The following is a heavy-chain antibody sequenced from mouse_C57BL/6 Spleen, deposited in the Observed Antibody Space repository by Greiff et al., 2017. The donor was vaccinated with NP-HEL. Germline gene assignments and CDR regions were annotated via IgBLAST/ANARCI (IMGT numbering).Heavy chain of an antibody. D-gene: IGHD1-1*01. J-gene: IGHJ1*03. CDR1: GFTFSDYG. CDR2: ISSGSSTI. V-gene: IGHV5-17*01. CDR3: ASPHYGSSYDWYFDV. Sequence: EVQGVESGGGLVKPGGSLILSCAASGFTFSDYGMHWVRQAPEKGLEWVAYISSGSSTIYYADTVKGRFTISRDNAKNTLFLQMTSLRSEDTAMYYCASPHYGSSYDWYFDVWGTGTTVTVSS.